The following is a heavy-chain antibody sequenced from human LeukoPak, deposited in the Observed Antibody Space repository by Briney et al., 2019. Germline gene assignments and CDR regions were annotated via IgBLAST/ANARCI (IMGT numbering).Heavy chain of an antibody. Sequence: SQTLSLTCAVSGGSISSGGYSWSWIRQPPGKGLEWIGYIYHSGSTYYNPSLKSRFTISVDRSKNQFSLKLSSVTAADTAVYYCARQTRKINCSSTSCYPNAFDIWGQGTMVTVSS. CDR2: IYHSGST. V-gene: IGHV4-30-2*01. CDR3: ARQTRKINCSSTSCYPNAFDI. D-gene: IGHD2-2*01. J-gene: IGHJ3*02. CDR1: GGSISSGGYS.